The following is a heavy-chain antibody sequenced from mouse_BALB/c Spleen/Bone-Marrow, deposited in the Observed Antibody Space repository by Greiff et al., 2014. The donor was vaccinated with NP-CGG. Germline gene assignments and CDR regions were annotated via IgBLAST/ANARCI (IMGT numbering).Heavy chain of an antibody. CDR2: IDPANGNT. V-gene: IGHV14-3*02. CDR3: ARWLLPYGLDY. J-gene: IGHJ4*01. CDR1: GFNIKDTH. D-gene: IGHD2-3*01. Sequence: DVQLQESGAELVKPGASVKLSCTASGFNIKDTHMHWVKQRPEQGLEWIGRIDPANGNTKYDPKFQGKATITADTSSNTAYLQLSSLTSEDTAVYYCARWLLPYGLDYWGQGTSVTVSS.